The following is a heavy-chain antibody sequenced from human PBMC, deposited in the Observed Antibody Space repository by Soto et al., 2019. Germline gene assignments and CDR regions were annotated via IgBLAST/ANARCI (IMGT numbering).Heavy chain of an antibody. CDR1: GFTFSSYW. J-gene: IGHJ6*02. V-gene: IGHV3-7*03. CDR2: IKQDGSEK. Sequence: PWGSLRLSCAASGFTFSSYWMSWVRQAPGKGLEWVANIKQDGSEKYYVDSVKGRFTISRDNSKNSLYLQMNSLRAEDTALYYCAKARYCSGGSCANYGMDVWGQGTTVTVS. D-gene: IGHD2-15*01. CDR3: AKARYCSGGSCANYGMDV.